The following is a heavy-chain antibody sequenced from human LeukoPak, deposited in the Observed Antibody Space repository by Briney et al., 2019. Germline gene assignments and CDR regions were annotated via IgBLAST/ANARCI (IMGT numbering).Heavy chain of an antibody. J-gene: IGHJ6*03. CDR3: ARVKPVRYYMDV. CDR1: GGSISSHY. V-gene: IGHV4-59*11. Sequence: SEPLSLPSTVPGGSISSHYWSWIRQPPGKGLEWIGNIYYSGSTNYNPSLKSRVTISVDTSKNQFSLKLSSVTAADTAVYYCARVKPVRYYMDVWGKGTTVTVSS. CDR2: IYYSGST.